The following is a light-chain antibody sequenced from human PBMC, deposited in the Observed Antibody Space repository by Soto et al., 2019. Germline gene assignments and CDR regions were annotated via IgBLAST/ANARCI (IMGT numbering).Light chain of an antibody. CDR3: QQRINFIT. V-gene: IGKV4-1*01. CDR2: DAS. J-gene: IGKJ5*01. Sequence: DIVRTQSQDSLAVSLGERATINCKSSQSVLYRSNSNNYLAWYQQKPGQAPRLLIYDASNRATGIPARFSGSGSGTDFTLTISSLESEDFAVYYCQQRINFITFGQGTRLAIK. CDR1: QSVLYRSNSNNY.